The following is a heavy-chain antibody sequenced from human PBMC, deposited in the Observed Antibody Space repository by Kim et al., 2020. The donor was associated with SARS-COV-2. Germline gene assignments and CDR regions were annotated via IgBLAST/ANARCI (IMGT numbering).Heavy chain of an antibody. D-gene: IGHD1-26*01. CDR1: GFTFSGYS. Sequence: GGSLRLSCAASGFTFSGYSVNWVRQAPGKGLEWVSYISSSSSTIYYADSVKGRFTISRDNAKNSLYLQMNSLRDEDTAVYYCARVVGATSYYYYGMDVWGQGTTVTVSS. CDR3: ARVVGATSYYYYGMDV. V-gene: IGHV3-48*02. J-gene: IGHJ6*02. CDR2: ISSSSSTI.